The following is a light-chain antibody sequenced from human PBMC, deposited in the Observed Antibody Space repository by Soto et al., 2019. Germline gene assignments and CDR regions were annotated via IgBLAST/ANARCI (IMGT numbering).Light chain of an antibody. CDR3: QQYISSPLT. J-gene: IGKJ1*01. CDR2: GAS. CDR1: QSVSNNY. Sequence: IVLTQSPGTLSLSPGERATLSCRASQSVSNNYLAWYQQKPGQAPRLVIYGASNRATGNPDRFSASGSGTDFTLTISRLEPEDFAVYYCQQYISSPLTFGQGTKVEIK. V-gene: IGKV3-20*01.